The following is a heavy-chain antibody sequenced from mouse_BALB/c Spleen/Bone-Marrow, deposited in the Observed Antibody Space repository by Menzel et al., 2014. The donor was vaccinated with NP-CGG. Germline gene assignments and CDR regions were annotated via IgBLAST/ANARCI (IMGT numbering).Heavy chain of an antibody. CDR2: IDPANGNT. Sequence: EVQLQQSGAEVVKPGASVKLSCTASGFNIKDTYMHWVKQRPEQGLEWIGRIDPANGNTKYDPKFQGKTTITAGTSSNTAYLQLSSLTSEDTAVYYCARYDYGVYFDYWGQGTTLTVSS. CDR3: ARYDYGVYFDY. D-gene: IGHD2-4*01. J-gene: IGHJ2*01. CDR1: GFNIKDTY. V-gene: IGHV14-3*02.